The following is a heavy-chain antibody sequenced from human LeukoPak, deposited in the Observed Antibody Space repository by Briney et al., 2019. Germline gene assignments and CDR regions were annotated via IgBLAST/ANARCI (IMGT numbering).Heavy chain of an antibody. CDR3: ARESIVVVPAADYYYYGMDV. J-gene: IGHJ6*02. CDR1: GFTFGSYS. Sequence: GGSLRVSCVASGFTFGSYSMNWVRQAPGKGLEWVSSISSSSSYIYYADSVKGGFTISRDNAKNSLYLQMNSLRDEDTGVYYCARESIVVVPAADYYYYGMDVWGQGTTVTVSS. CDR2: ISSSSSYI. D-gene: IGHD2-2*01. V-gene: IGHV3-21*01.